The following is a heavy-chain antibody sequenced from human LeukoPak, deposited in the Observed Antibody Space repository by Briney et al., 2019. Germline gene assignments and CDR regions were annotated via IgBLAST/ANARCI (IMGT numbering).Heavy chain of an antibody. CDR1: GGTFSSYA. V-gene: IGHV1-69*05. Sequence: ASVKVSCKASGGTFSSYAISWVRQAPGQGLEWMGGIIPIFGTANYAQKFQGRVTITTDESTSTAYMELSSLRSEDTAVYYCARSPSPYYDFWSGYSGNAFDIWGQGTMVTVSS. D-gene: IGHD3-3*01. CDR3: ARSPSPYYDFWSGYSGNAFDI. CDR2: IIPIFGTA. J-gene: IGHJ3*02.